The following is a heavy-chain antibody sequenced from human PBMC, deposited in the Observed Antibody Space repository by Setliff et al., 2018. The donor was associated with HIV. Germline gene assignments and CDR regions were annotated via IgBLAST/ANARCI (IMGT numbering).Heavy chain of an antibody. Sequence: LRLSCAVSGIIFSDYTMHWVRQAPGKGLEWVAVISHDGNKKYYADSVKGRFTISRDNSKNTLFLQMNSLRSADTGTYYCARVDVLLAYAANPRVGALDQWGQGTLVTVSS. CDR2: ISHDGNKK. D-gene: IGHD1-26*01. J-gene: IGHJ4*02. CDR3: ARVDVLLAYAANPRVGALDQ. CDR1: GIIFSDYT. V-gene: IGHV3-30*04.